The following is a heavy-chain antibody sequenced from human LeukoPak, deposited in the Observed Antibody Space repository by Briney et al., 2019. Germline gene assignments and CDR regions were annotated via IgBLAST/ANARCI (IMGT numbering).Heavy chain of an antibody. Sequence: SETLSLTCTVSGDSISSYYWSWIRQPPGKGLEWIGYIYYSGGTDYNPSLKSRVTISVDTSKNQFSLKLSSVTAADTAVYYCARSYGSGNYFDYWGQGTLVTVSS. D-gene: IGHD3-10*01. CDR3: ARSYGSGNYFDY. CDR1: GDSISSYY. CDR2: IYYSGGT. V-gene: IGHV4-59*01. J-gene: IGHJ4*02.